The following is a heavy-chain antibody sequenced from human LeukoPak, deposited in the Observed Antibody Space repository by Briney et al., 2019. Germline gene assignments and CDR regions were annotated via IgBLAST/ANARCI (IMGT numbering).Heavy chain of an antibody. CDR2: IYYSGST. Sequence: SETLSLTCTVPGGSISSSSYYWGWIRQPPGKGLEWIGSIYYSGSTYYNPSLKSRVTISVDTSKNQFSLKLSSVTAADTAVYYCARHPRGYYDILTGYYSPYWFDPWGQGTLVTVSS. D-gene: IGHD3-9*01. J-gene: IGHJ5*02. V-gene: IGHV4-39*01. CDR3: ARHPRGYYDILTGYYSPYWFDP. CDR1: GGSISSSSYY.